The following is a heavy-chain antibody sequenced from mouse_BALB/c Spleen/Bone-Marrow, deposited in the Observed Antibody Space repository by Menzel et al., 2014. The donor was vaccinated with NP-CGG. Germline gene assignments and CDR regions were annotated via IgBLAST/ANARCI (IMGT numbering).Heavy chain of an antibody. CDR2: IYPGNVNT. Sequence: VKLQESGPELVKPGASVRISCKASGYTFTSYYVHWVKQRPGQGLEWIGWIYPGNVNTKYNEKFKGKATLTADKSSSTAYMQLSSLTSEDSAVYFCATYDYWGQGTTLTVSS. J-gene: IGHJ2*01. V-gene: IGHV1S56*01. CDR1: GYTFTSYY. CDR3: ATYDY.